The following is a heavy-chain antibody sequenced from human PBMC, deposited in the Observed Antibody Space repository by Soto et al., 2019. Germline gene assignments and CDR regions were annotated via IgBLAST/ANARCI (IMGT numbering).Heavy chain of an antibody. CDR2: VYPGDAET. Sequence: GSLKISCKGSGYNFSSQWIAWVRQKPGKGLEWMGIVYPGDAETRYSPSFQGQVTMSADKSIDTAYLQWSSLKASDTAIYYCAKSVVLEIWGQGTMVTVSS. CDR3: AKSVVLEI. J-gene: IGHJ3*02. V-gene: IGHV5-51*01. CDR1: GYNFSSQW. D-gene: IGHD2-15*01.